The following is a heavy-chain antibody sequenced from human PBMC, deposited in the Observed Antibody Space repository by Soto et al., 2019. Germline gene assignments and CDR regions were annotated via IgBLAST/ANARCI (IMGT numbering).Heavy chain of an antibody. J-gene: IGHJ6*03. CDR2: ISSSGSTI. CDR3: ARGETTVTPYYYYYYMDV. Sequence: GGSLRLSCAASGFTFSDYYMSWIRQAPGKGLEWVSYISSSGSTIYYADSVKGRFTISRDNAKNSLYLQMNSLRAEDTAVYYCARGETTVTPYYYYYYMDVWGKGTTVTVSS. V-gene: IGHV3-11*01. D-gene: IGHD4-4*01. CDR1: GFTFSDYY.